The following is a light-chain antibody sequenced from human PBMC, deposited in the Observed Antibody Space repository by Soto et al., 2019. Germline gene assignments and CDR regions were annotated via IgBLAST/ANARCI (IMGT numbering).Light chain of an antibody. J-gene: IGKJ4*01. CDR3: QQRSSWHPALS. CDR1: QSVRSF. CDR2: DAS. Sequence: EIVLTQSPATLSLSPGERATLSCRASQSVRSFLAWYQQTPAQAPRLLVYDASNRATGVPVRFSGSGSRTDFTLTVISLEPGDFAVYYCQQRSSWHPALSFGGATKE. V-gene: IGKV3-11*01.